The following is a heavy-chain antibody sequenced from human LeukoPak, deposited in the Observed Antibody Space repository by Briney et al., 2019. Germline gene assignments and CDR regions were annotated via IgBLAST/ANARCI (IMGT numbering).Heavy chain of an antibody. V-gene: IGHV3-30-3*01. J-gene: IGHJ4*02. CDR1: GFTFSSYA. CDR2: ISYDGSNK. CDR3: AKVMSYGAAAGTLDY. D-gene: IGHD6-13*01. Sequence: TGGSLRLSCAASGFTFSSYAMHWVRQAPGKGLEWVAVISYDGSNKYYADSVKGRFTISRDNSKNTLYLQMNSLRAEDTAVYYCAKVMSYGAAAGTLDYWGQGTLVTVSS.